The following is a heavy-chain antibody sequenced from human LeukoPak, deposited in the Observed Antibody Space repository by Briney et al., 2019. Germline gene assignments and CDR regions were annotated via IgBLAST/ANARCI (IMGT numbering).Heavy chain of an antibody. Sequence: ASVKVSCKASGYTFTDYYIYWVRQAPGHGLEWMGWINPNSGGTNFAQRFQGRVTMTRDTSIRTAFMELIRLTSDDTAVYYCARDLGDFSSGWYSTENHWFDPWGQGTLVTVSS. CDR3: ARDLGDFSSGWYSTENHWFDP. V-gene: IGHV1-2*02. J-gene: IGHJ5*02. CDR2: INPNSGGT. D-gene: IGHD6-19*01. CDR1: GYTFTDYY.